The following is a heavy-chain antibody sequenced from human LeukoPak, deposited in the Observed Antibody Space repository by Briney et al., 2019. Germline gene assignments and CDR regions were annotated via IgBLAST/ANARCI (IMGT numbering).Heavy chain of an antibody. CDR3: ARSPTYYDFWSGYKFIDY. D-gene: IGHD3-3*01. Sequence: GGSLRLSCAASGFTFSSYWMSWVRQAPGKGLEWVATMKHDGSEKYYVDSVKGRFIISRDNPKSSLYLQMNSLQAEDTAMYYCARSPTYYDFWSGYKFIDYWGQGTLVTVSS. CDR1: GFTFSSYW. J-gene: IGHJ4*02. CDR2: MKHDGSEK. V-gene: IGHV3-7*01.